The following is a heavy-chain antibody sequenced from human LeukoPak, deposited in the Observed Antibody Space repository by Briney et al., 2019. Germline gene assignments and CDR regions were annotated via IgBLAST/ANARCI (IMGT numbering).Heavy chain of an antibody. V-gene: IGHV1-69*13. CDR3: ARVGGDYYGSGSYHYFDY. D-gene: IGHD3-10*01. J-gene: IGHJ4*02. CDR1: GGTFSSYA. Sequence: ASVKVSCKASGGTFSSYAISWVRQAPGQGLEWMGGIIPIFGTASYAQKFQGRVTITADESTSTAYMELSSLRSEDTAVCYCARVGGDYYGSGSYHYFDYWGQGTLVTVSS. CDR2: IIPIFGTA.